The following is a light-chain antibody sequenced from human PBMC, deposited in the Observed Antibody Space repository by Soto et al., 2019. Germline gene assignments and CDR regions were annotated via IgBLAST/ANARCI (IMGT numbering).Light chain of an antibody. J-gene: IGKJ2*01. Sequence: EIVMTQSPATLSVSPGERATLSCRASQSVSSKLVWYQQKPGQAPKLLLYAASTRATDIPVRFSGSGSGTEFTLSISSLQSEDFAVYYGLQYKNWPDTFGQGTKLEIK. CDR1: QSVSSK. CDR2: AAS. CDR3: LQYKNWPDT. V-gene: IGKV3-15*01.